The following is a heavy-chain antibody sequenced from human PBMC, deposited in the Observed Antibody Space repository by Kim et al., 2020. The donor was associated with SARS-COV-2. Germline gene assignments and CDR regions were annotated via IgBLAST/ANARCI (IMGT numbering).Heavy chain of an antibody. CDR3: ARGGGITMVRGVLPYDY. Sequence: SETLSLTCAVYGGSFSGYYWSWIRQPPGKGLEWIGEINHSGSTNYNPSLKSRVTISVDTSKNQFSLKLSSVTAADTAVYYCARGGGITMVRGVLPYDYWGPGTLVPVSS. D-gene: IGHD3-10*01. V-gene: IGHV4-34*01. CDR2: INHSGST. J-gene: IGHJ4*02. CDR1: GGSFSGYY.